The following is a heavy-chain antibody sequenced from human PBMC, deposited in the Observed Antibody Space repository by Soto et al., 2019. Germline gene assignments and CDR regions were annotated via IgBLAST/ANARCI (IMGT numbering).Heavy chain of an antibody. CDR1: GFTFDDYA. Sequence: GGSLRLSCAASGFTFDDYAMHWVRQAPGKGLEWVSGISWNSGSIGYADSVKGRFTIPRDNAKNSLYLQMNSLRAEDTALYYCAKEGITMVRGVIYGMDVWGQGTTVTVSS. J-gene: IGHJ6*02. CDR3: AKEGITMVRGVIYGMDV. CDR2: ISWNSGSI. V-gene: IGHV3-9*01. D-gene: IGHD3-10*01.